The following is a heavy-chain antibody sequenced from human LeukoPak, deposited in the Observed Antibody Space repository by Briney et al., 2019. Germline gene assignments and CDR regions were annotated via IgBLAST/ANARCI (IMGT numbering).Heavy chain of an antibody. J-gene: IGHJ4*02. CDR2: INHSGST. Sequence: SETLSLTCAVNGGSFSGYYWSWIRQPPGKGLEWIGEINHSGSTNYNPSLKSRVTISVDTSKNQFSLKLSSVTAADTAVYYCAGGRIAVAGTLVDYWGQGTLVTVSS. V-gene: IGHV4-34*01. D-gene: IGHD6-19*01. CDR1: GGSFSGYY. CDR3: AGGRIAVAGTLVDY.